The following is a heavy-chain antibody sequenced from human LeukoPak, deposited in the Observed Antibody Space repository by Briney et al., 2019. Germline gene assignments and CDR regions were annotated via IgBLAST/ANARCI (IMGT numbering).Heavy chain of an antibody. CDR3: AKDIGRRYSSGACFDY. J-gene: IGHJ4*02. CDR2: INWNGGST. Sequence: GGSLRLSCAASGFTFDDYGMSWVRQAPGKGLEWVSGINWNGGSTGYSDSVKGRFTISRDNAKNSLYLQMNSLRAEDMALYYCAKDIGRRYSSGACFDYWGQGTLVTVSS. CDR1: GFTFDDYG. D-gene: IGHD6-19*01. V-gene: IGHV3-20*04.